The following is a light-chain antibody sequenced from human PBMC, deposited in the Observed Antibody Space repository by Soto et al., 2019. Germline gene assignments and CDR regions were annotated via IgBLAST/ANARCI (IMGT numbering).Light chain of an antibody. CDR1: QSVGST. CDR2: NAS. Sequence: EIVLTQSPATLSLSPGERATLSCRASQSVGSTLAWYQQKPGQAPRLIIYNASNRAGGIPARFSASGSGTDFTLTISCLEPEDFAVYHCQQRSTWLTFGGGTKVEI. J-gene: IGKJ4*01. V-gene: IGKV3-11*01. CDR3: QQRSTWLT.